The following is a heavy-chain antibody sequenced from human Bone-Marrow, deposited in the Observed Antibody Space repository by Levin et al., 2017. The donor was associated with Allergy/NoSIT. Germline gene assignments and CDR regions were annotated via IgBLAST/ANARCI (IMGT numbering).Heavy chain of an antibody. CDR3: ARQYNYSYYYYMDV. J-gene: IGHJ6*03. Sequence: LSLTCAASGFSFSSYGIYWVRQAPDKGLEWVAVISYDGSNKFYADSVKGRFTISRDNSKNTVHLEMNSLRAEDTAVYYCARQYNYSYYYYMDVWGKGTTVTVSS. CDR2: ISYDGSNK. V-gene: IGHV3-30-3*01. D-gene: IGHD1-1*01. CDR1: GFSFSSYG.